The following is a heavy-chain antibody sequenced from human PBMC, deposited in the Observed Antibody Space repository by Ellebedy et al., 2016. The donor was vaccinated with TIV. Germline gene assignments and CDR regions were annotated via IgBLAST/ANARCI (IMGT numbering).Heavy chain of an antibody. CDR3: ATHWGIAVAGLYFDY. J-gene: IGHJ4*02. CDR1: GFTFSSYS. V-gene: IGHV3-48*04. D-gene: IGHD6-19*01. Sequence: GGSLRLSXAASGFTFSSYSMNWVRQAPGKGLEWVSYISSSSSTIYYADSVKGRFTISRDNAKNSLYLQMNSLRAEDTAVYYCATHWGIAVAGLYFDYWGQGTLVTVSS. CDR2: ISSSSSTI.